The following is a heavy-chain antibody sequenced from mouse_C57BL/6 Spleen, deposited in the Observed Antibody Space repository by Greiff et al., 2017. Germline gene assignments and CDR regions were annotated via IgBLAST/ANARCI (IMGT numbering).Heavy chain of an antibody. CDR2: IWSGGST. Sequence: QVQLLQSGPGLVQPSQCLSITCTASGFSLTSYGVHWVRQSPGKGLEWLGVIWSGGSTDYNAAFISSLSISKDTSKCQVFFKMNSLQSDDTAIYSCAIYYYGSSYWFAYWGQGTLVTVSA. D-gene: IGHD1-1*01. CDR1: GFSLTSYG. V-gene: IGHV2-2*01. J-gene: IGHJ3*01. CDR3: AIYYYGSSYWFAY.